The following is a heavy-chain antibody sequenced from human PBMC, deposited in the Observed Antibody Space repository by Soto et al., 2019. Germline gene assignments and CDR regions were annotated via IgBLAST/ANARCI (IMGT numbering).Heavy chain of an antibody. V-gene: IGHV4-31*03. Sequence: QVQLQESGPGLVKPSQTLSLTCTVSGGSISSGDYYWTWIRQHPGKGLGWIGYIYYSGSTKHNPSLKSRITISVDTSKNQFSLELNSVTAADTAVYYCARTKTSSTSFHVDYWGQGTQVTVSS. J-gene: IGHJ4*02. CDR3: ARTKTSSTSFHVDY. CDR2: IYYSGST. CDR1: GGSISSGDYY. D-gene: IGHD2-2*01.